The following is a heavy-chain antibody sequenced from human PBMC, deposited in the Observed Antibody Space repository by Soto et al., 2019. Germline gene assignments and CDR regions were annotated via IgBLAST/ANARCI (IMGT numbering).Heavy chain of an antibody. Sequence: GGSLRLSCAAPGLTFSDYAMSWVRQAQGRGLEWVSAISGSGDSTYYADSVKGRFTISRDNSKNTVYLQMNSLRAEDTAVYYCASGLRLGHGYWGQGTLVTVSS. V-gene: IGHV3-23*01. CDR1: GLTFSDYA. D-gene: IGHD3-16*01. J-gene: IGHJ4*02. CDR2: ISGSGDST. CDR3: ASGLRLGHGY.